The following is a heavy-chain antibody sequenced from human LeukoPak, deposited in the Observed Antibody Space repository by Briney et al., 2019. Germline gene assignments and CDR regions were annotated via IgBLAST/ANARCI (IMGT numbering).Heavy chain of an antibody. J-gene: IGHJ4*02. CDR2: ISGGGGST. Sequence: GGSLRLSCAASGFTFSRYGMSWVRQAPGEGLEWVSAISGGGGSTYYADSVKGRFTISRDNSKNTLFLQMNSLRAEDTALYYCARDLSYDSSGYYDWGQGTLVTVSS. D-gene: IGHD3-22*01. CDR1: GFTFSRYG. CDR3: ARDLSYDSSGYYD. V-gene: IGHV3-23*01.